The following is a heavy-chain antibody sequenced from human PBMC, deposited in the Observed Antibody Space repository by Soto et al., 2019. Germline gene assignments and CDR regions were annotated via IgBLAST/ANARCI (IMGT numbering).Heavy chain of an antibody. CDR2: IDWDDDK. CDR1: GFSLITSGMF. D-gene: IGHD2-2*01. V-gene: IGHV2-70*01. CDR3: ARMTQRYCSSTSCYYSNYVYDASDI. Sequence: SGPTLVNPTQTLTLTCTFSGFSLITSGMFVSWIRQPPGNALEWLALIDWDDDKYYSTSLKTRLTISKDTSKNQVVLTMTNMDPVDTATYYCARMTQRYCSSTSCYYSNYVYDASDIWGQGTMVTVSS. J-gene: IGHJ3*02.